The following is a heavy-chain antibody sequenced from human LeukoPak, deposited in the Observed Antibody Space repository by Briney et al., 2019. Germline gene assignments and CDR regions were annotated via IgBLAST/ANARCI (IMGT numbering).Heavy chain of an antibody. Sequence: GSLRLSCAASGFTFSSYAMNWVRQAPGKGLEWVSGIRGSGSNTYNADSVKGRFTISRDNSKNTLYLQMNSLRAEDTAVYYCARESNHGYNYGFDYWGQGTLVTVSS. CDR2: IRGSGSNT. D-gene: IGHD5-24*01. CDR3: ARESNHGYNYGFDY. CDR1: GFTFSSYA. V-gene: IGHV3-23*01. J-gene: IGHJ4*02.